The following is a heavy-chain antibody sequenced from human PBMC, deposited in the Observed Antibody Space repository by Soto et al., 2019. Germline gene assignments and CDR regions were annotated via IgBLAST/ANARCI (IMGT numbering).Heavy chain of an antibody. CDR3: SRGILV. D-gene: IGHD2-15*01. CDR2: ISYGGTT. V-gene: IGHV4-31*03. Sequence: QVQLQESGPGLVKPSQTLSLTCTVSGGSMNSGGYCWNWIRQHPGEGLEWIGCISYGGTTCYNPSLKSRLTISVDTSKNQFSLMLNSVTAADTAVYYCSRGILVWGQGTLITVSS. CDR1: GGSMNSGGYC. J-gene: IGHJ4*02.